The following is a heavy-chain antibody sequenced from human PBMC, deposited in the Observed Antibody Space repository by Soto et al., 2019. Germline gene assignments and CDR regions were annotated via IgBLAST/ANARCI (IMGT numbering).Heavy chain of an antibody. D-gene: IGHD7-27*01. V-gene: IGHV1-18*01. CDR2: ISGYNGDT. J-gene: IGHJ6*02. CDR3: AKTGQPTYFYYGMDV. CDR1: GYTFTRYG. Sequence: QGQLVQSGGEVKKPGASVKVSCKASGYTFTRYGISWVRQAPGQGLEWMGWISGYNGDTKYAQKFQGRVTMTVDTSTTTSYMEPRSLTSDDRDVYYCAKTGQPTYFYYGMDVWGQGTTVTVSS.